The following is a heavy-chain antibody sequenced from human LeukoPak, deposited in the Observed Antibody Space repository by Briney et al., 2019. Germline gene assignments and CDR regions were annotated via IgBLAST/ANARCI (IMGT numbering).Heavy chain of an antibody. CDR2: IEQDGNKK. J-gene: IGHJ4*02. V-gene: IGHV3-7*01. D-gene: IGHD3-9*01. CDR3: ARVRSGYYFDY. Sequence: GGSLRLSCAASGFTFSNYWMTWVRQAPGKGLEWVANIEQDGNKKYYVDSVKGRFTISRDNAKNSLYLQMNSLRAEDTAVYYCARVRSGYYFDYWGPGTLVTVSP. CDR1: GFTFSNYW.